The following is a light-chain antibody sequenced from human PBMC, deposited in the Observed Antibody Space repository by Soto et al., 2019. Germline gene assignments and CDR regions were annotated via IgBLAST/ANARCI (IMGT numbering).Light chain of an antibody. Sequence: EIVLTQSPATLSLSPGERATLSCRASQSVSSYLAWYQQRPGQAPRLLIYDASNRAPGIPARFSGSGSGTAFTLTISSLEPEDFAVYYCQHRSNWPLTFGGGTRVEIK. J-gene: IGKJ4*01. CDR3: QHRSNWPLT. CDR2: DAS. V-gene: IGKV3-11*01. CDR1: QSVSSY.